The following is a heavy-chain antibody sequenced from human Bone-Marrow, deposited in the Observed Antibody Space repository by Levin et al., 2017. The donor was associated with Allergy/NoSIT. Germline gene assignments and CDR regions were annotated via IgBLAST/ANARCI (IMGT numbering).Heavy chain of an antibody. J-gene: IGHJ4*01. CDR3: ATGYISGWAGFDS. Sequence: GGSLRLSCEASGFTFSNAWMSWVRQAPGKGLEWVGRIRSNTDGGTTDYATPVKGRFTISRDDSKNTLYLQMNSLKTEDTAVYYCATGYISGWAGFDSCGHGTLVTVSS. CDR2: IRSNTDGGTT. CDR1: GFTFSNAW. D-gene: IGHD6-19*01. V-gene: IGHV3-15*01.